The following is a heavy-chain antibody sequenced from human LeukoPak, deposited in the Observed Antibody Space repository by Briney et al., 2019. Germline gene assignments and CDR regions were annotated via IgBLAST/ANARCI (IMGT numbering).Heavy chain of an antibody. J-gene: IGHJ4*02. CDR3: ARRYYDSSGYPRHFDY. CDR1: GYSFNSYW. Sequence: EESLKFSCEGSGYSFNSYWSGWVRQMPGKGLEWIGLSYPGDSETSYRPSFQDPATMPADKSISTPYMQWSSLKPSDTAMYYCARRYYDSSGYPRHFDYWGQGPLVTVSS. CDR2: SYPGDSET. D-gene: IGHD3-22*01. V-gene: IGHV5-51*01.